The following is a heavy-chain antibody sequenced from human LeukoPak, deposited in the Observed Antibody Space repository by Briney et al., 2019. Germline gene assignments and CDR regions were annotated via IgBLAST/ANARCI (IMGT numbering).Heavy chain of an antibody. CDR2: INPNSGGT. CDR1: GFTFTSYD. Sequence: GASVKVSCKASGFTFTSYDIYWVRQATGQGLEWMGWINPNSGGTNYAQKFPGWVTMTRDTSISTAYMELSRLRSDDTAVYYCARETESGGSCYDVWGQGTLVTVSS. D-gene: IGHD2-15*01. J-gene: IGHJ4*02. CDR3: ARETESGGSCYDV. V-gene: IGHV1-2*04.